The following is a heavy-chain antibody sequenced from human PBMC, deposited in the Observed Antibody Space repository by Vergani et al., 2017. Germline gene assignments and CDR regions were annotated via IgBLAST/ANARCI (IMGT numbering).Heavy chain of an antibody. Sequence: QVQLQESGPGLVKPSETLSLTCTVSGGSISSYYWSWIRQPPGKGLEWIGYIYYSGSTNYNPSLKSRVTISVDTSKNQFSLKLSSVTAADTAVYYCARAEYYAFDYWGQGTLVTVSS. CDR3: ARAEYYAFDY. V-gene: IGHV4-59*01. D-gene: IGHD2/OR15-2a*01. J-gene: IGHJ4*02. CDR1: GGSISSYY. CDR2: IYYSGST.